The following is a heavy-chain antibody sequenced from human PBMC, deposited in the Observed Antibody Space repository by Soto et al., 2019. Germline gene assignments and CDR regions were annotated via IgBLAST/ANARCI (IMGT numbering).Heavy chain of an antibody. Sequence: QVQLVQSGAEVKKPGASVKVSCKASGDTFTDYYIHWVRQAPGQGLELMGTVNPIVGHTTYAQHFLGRMTMTRDTSTSTLYMELTSLTSEDTAVYYCARGGHVVVVTAALDYWGQGTLVTVSS. J-gene: IGHJ4*02. CDR1: GDTFTDYY. D-gene: IGHD2-21*02. V-gene: IGHV1-46*01. CDR3: ARGGHVVVVTAALDY. CDR2: VNPIVGHT.